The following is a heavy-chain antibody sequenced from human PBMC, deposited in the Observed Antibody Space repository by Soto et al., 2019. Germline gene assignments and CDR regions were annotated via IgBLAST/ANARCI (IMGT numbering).Heavy chain of an antibody. CDR3: ARAHDYDFWSGFLFYGMDV. J-gene: IGHJ6*02. V-gene: IGHV3-23*01. Sequence: GGSLRLSCAASRFTFSNYAMSWVRQAPGKGLEWVSGISSTGGSTYYADSVKGRFTISRDNSKNTLDPQMSSLRAEDTAIYYCARAHDYDFWSGFLFYGMDVWGQGTTVTVSS. D-gene: IGHD3-3*01. CDR1: RFTFSNYA. CDR2: ISSTGGST.